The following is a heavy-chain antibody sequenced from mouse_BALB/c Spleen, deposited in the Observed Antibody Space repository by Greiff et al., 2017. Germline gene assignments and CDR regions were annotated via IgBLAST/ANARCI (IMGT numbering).Heavy chain of an antibody. J-gene: IGHJ3*01. CDR2: SRNKANDYTT. Sequence: EVKLMESGGGLVQPGGSLRLSCATSGFTFSDFYMEWVRQPPGKRLEWIAASRNKANDYTTEYSASVKGRFIVSRDTSQSILYLQMNALRAEDTAIYYCARDAGHRYDGVPFAYWGQGTLVTVSA. CDR1: GFTFSDFY. D-gene: IGHD2-14*01. CDR3: ARDAGHRYDGVPFAY. V-gene: IGHV7-1*02.